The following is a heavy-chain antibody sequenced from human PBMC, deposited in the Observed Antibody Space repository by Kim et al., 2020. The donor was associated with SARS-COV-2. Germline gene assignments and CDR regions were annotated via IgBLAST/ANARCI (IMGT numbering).Heavy chain of an antibody. CDR3: ANIDIVVVPAAPDYYYYGMDV. CDR1: GFTFSSYG. Sequence: GGSLRLSCAASGFTFSSYGMHWVRQAPGKGLEWVAVISYDGSNKYYADSVKGRFTISRDNSKNTLYLQMNSLRAEDTAVYYCANIDIVVVPAAPDYYYYGMDVWGQGTTVTVSS. J-gene: IGHJ6*02. D-gene: IGHD2-2*01. V-gene: IGHV3-30*18. CDR2: ISYDGSNK.